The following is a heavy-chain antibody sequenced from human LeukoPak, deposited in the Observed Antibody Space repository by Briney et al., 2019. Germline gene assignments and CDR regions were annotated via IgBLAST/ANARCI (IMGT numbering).Heavy chain of an antibody. Sequence: GGSLRLSCAASGFTFSSYWLHWVRQPPGKGLVWVSSINSDGSTTNYADSVKGRFTISRDNAKNTVYLQMNSLRAEDSAVYYCATVFGYWGQGTLVTVSS. V-gene: IGHV3-74*01. CDR1: GFTFSSYW. J-gene: IGHJ4*02. CDR2: INSDGSTT. CDR3: ATVFGY.